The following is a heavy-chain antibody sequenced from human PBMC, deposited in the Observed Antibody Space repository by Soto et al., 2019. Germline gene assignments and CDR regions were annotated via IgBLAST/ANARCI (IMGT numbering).Heavy chain of an antibody. CDR3: ARVATPGYSSSWYLDY. Sequence: SVKVSCKASGGTFSSYAISWVRQAPGQGLEWMGGIIPIFGTANYAQKFQGRVTITADESTSTAYMELSSLRSEDTAVYYCARVATPGYSSSWYLDYWGQGTLATVSS. D-gene: IGHD6-13*01. CDR1: GGTFSSYA. J-gene: IGHJ4*02. CDR2: IIPIFGTA. V-gene: IGHV1-69*13.